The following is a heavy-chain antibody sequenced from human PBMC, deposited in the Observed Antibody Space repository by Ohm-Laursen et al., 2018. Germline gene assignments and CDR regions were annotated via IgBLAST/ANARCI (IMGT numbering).Heavy chain of an antibody. CDR1: GFTFSDSY. Sequence: SLRLSCAASGFTFSDSYMSWIRQAPGKGLEWVSYIGASGSTRYYADSVKGRFTISRDNAKNSLPLEMNSLRAEDTAVYYCAGSEDTSGYVDYWGQGTLVTVSS. J-gene: IGHJ4*02. CDR2: IGASGSTR. D-gene: IGHD3-22*01. V-gene: IGHV3-11*01. CDR3: AGSEDTSGYVDY.